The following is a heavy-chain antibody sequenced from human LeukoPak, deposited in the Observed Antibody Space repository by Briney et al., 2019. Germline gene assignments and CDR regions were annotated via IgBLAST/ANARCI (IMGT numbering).Heavy chain of an antibody. J-gene: IGHJ4*02. CDR3: AKPWYSGPVDY. Sequence: GGSLRLSCVASGLTLNVYAMSWVRQAPGKGLEWVSPISNSGDSTYYADSVKGRFVISRDNSINTLYLQMNSLSAEDTALYYCAKPWYSGPVDYWGQGALVTVSS. CDR2: ISNSGDST. CDR1: GLTLNVYA. V-gene: IGHV3-23*01. D-gene: IGHD6-13*01.